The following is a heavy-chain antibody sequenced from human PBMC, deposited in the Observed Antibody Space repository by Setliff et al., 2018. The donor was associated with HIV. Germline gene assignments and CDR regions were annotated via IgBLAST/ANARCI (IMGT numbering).Heavy chain of an antibody. D-gene: IGHD2-8*01. J-gene: IGHJ5*02. CDR2: ISPDGKRD. V-gene: IGHV3-7*03. CDR1: GFTFSDFW. CDR3: ARVHLRTNAVYGVVSNQFDP. Sequence: GGSLRLSCEASGFTFSDFWMHWVRQAPGKGLEWVASISPDGKRDHYVGSVRGRFTASRDNAESSLYLQMNSLRAEDTAVYYCARVHLRTNAVYGVVSNQFDPWGQGSLVTVSS.